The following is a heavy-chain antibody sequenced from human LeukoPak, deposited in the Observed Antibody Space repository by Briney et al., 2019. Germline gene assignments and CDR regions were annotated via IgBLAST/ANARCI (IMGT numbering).Heavy chain of an antibody. Sequence: ASVKVSCKASGYTFTGYYMHWVRQAPGQGLEWMGWINPNSGGTNYAQKFQGRVTMTRDTSISTAYMELSRPRSDDTAVYYCARGLVIAAPFDYWGQGTLVTVSS. CDR2: INPNSGGT. CDR1: GYTFTGYY. D-gene: IGHD2-15*01. CDR3: ARGLVIAAPFDY. J-gene: IGHJ4*02. V-gene: IGHV1-2*02.